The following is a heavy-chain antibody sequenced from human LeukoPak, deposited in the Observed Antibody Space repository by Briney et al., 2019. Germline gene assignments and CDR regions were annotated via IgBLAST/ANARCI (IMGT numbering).Heavy chain of an antibody. V-gene: IGHV3-21*01. CDR3: ARDHQIAAGAFDI. J-gene: IGHJ3*02. D-gene: IGHD6-13*01. CDR2: ISSSSSYI. Sequence: GGSLRLSCAASGFTFSSYSMNWVRQAPGKGLEWVSSISSSSSYIYYADSVKGRFTISRDNAKNSLYLQMNSLRAEDTAVYYCARDHQIAAGAFDIWGQGTMVTVSS. CDR1: GFTFSSYS.